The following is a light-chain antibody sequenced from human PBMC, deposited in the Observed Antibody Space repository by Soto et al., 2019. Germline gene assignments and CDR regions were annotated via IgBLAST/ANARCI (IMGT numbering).Light chain of an antibody. CDR2: DAS. V-gene: IGKV1-33*01. CDR3: QQYDNLPT. Sequence: DSQMTQSPSSLSAAVGDRVTITCQASQDISNYLNWYQQKPGKAPKLLIYDASNLETGVPSRFSGSGSGTDFTFTISSLQPEEIATYYCQQYDNLPTFGQGTKVEIK. J-gene: IGKJ1*01. CDR1: QDISNY.